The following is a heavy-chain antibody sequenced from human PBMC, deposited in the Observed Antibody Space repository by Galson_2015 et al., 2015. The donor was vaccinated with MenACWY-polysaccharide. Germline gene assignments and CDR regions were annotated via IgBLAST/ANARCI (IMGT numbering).Heavy chain of an antibody. CDR1: GFTFSSYA. CDR3: ARDSGSYFDAFDI. CDR2: ISGSGGST. Sequence: SLRLSCAASGFTFSSYAMSWVRQAPGKGLEWVSAISGSGGSTYYADSVKGRFTIFRDNSKNTLYLQMNSLRAEDTAVYYCARDSGSYFDAFDIWGQGTMVTVSS. D-gene: IGHD1-26*01. J-gene: IGHJ3*02. V-gene: IGHV3-23*01.